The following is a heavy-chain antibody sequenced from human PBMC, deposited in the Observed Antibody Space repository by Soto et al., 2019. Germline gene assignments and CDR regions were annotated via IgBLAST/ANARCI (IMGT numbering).Heavy chain of an antibody. V-gene: IGHV1-69*13. J-gene: IGHJ6*04. Sequence: GASVTVSCKDSGGAFSSSAISWVRQAPGQGLEWMGGSIPIFGTANYAQQFRGRVTITADESTSTADMELSSLRSEDTAGYYCARSRSHSGAYSGMDVGGKGTTVTVSS. CDR1: GGAFSSSA. CDR3: ARSRSHSGAYSGMDV. D-gene: IGHD6-25*01. CDR2: SIPIFGTA.